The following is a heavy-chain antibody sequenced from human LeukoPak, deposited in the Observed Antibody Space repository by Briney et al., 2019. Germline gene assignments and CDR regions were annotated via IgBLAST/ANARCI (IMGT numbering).Heavy chain of an antibody. CDR3: AKGLKGCSGSSCYYFFDF. CDR1: GFTFSTYT. D-gene: IGHD2-15*01. CDR2: ISGIGGTT. V-gene: IGHV3-23*01. J-gene: IGHJ4*02. Sequence: PGGSLRLSCAASGFTFSTYTMTWVRLAPGKGLEWVSTISGIGGTTYYADSVKGRFTISRDNSKNTLDLQMNSLRAEDTAVYYCAKGLKGCSGSSCYYFFDFWGQGALITVSS.